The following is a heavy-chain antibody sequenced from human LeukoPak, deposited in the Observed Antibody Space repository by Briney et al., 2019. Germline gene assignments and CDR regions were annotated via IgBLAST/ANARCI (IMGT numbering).Heavy chain of an antibody. J-gene: IGHJ4*02. CDR3: ANPEYSSNWYVFDY. D-gene: IGHD6-13*01. V-gene: IGHV3-23*01. CDR1: GFTFNNYA. CDR2: ISGSGIST. Sequence: QSGGSLRLSCAASGFTFNNYAMGWVRQAPGKGLEWVSSISGSGISTYYADSVKGRFTISRDNSKNTLFLQMNSLRADDTAVYYCANPEYSSNWYVFDYWGQGTLVTVSS.